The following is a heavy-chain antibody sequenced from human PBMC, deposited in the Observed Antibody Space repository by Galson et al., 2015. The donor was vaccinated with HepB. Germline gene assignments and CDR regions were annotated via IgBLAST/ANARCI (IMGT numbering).Heavy chain of an antibody. J-gene: IGHJ4*02. CDR2: IKQDGTET. CDR1: GFTFSTYW. D-gene: IGHD4-17*01. CDR3: AREEPDYDFDY. Sequence: SLRLSCAASGFTFSTYWMTWVRQAPGKGLEWVANIKQDGTETFYVESVKGRFTISRDNAKNPLYLEMNGLRVEDTAFYYCAREEPDYDFDYWGQGTLVTVSA. V-gene: IGHV3-7*03.